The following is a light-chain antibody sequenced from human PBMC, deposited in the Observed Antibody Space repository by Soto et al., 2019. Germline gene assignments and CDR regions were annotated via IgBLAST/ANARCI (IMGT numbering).Light chain of an antibody. J-gene: IGLJ1*01. Sequence: QSALTQPASVSGSPGQSITISCTGTSSDVGGYNYVSWYQQHPGKAPKLMIYEVSNRPSGVSNRFSGSKSGNTASLTISGFQAEDEAVYYCSSYTSSSTYVFGTGTKVTVL. CDR1: SSDVGGYNY. CDR2: EVS. V-gene: IGLV2-14*01. CDR3: SSYTSSSTYV.